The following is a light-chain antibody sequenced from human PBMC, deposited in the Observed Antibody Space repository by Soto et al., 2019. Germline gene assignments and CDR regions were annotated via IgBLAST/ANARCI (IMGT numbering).Light chain of an antibody. Sequence: IKLTQSPSTLSSSVGDRVTITCRASQSISSWLAWYQQTPGKPPRLLSYAASTLQSGVPSRVSGSGSGTDFTLTISSLKPEDVETYYCQKYNSAPRTFGQGTKVDIK. CDR2: AAS. J-gene: IGKJ1*01. V-gene: IGKV1-27*01. CDR1: QSISSW. CDR3: QKYNSAPRT.